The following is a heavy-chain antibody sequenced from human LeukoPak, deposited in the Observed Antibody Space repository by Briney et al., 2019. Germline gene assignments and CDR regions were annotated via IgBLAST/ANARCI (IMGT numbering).Heavy chain of an antibody. CDR2: ISAYNGNT. CDR1: GYTFTSYA. V-gene: IGHV1-18*01. J-gene: IGHJ4*02. D-gene: IGHD2-15*01. Sequence: ASVTVSCKASGYTFTSYAMHWVRQAPGQGLEWMGWISAYNGNTNYAQKLQGRVTMTTDTSTSTAYMELRSLRSDDTAVYYCARVRVGYCSGGSCYPIDYWGQGTLVTVSS. CDR3: ARVRVGYCSGGSCYPIDY.